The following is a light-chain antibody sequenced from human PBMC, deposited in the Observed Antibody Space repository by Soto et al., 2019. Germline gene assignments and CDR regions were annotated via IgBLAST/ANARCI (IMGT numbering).Light chain of an antibody. J-gene: IGKJ5*01. CDR1: QSVSSSY. CDR2: GAS. Sequence: EIVLTQSPGTLSLSPGERATLSCRASQSVSSSYLVWYQQKAGQAPRLLIYGASSRATGIPDRFSGSGSGTDFTLTISRLEPEDFAVYYCQQRSDWLPITFGQGTRLEIK. CDR3: QQRSDWLPIT. V-gene: IGKV3D-20*02.